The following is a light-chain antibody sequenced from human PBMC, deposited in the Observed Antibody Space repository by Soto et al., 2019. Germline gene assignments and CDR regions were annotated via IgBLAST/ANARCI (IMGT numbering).Light chain of an antibody. CDR3: QQFKSSTWT. J-gene: IGKJ1*01. V-gene: IGKV1-5*01. CDR2: DAS. Sequence: DIQMTQSPSTLSASVGDRVSITCRASQSIERYLAWYQQKPGKAPNLLIYDASSLERGVPSRFSGRGSGTEFTLTISSLQPDDFATYDCQQFKSSTWTCGQGTKVEI. CDR1: QSIERY.